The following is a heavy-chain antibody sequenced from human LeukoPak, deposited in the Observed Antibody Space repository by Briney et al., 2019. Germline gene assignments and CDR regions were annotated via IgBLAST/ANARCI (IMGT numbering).Heavy chain of an antibody. J-gene: IGHJ4*02. CDR1: GGSINSYY. CDR3: ARDAAYYYGSGSYRSGLDY. D-gene: IGHD3-10*01. Sequence: SETLSLTCTVSGGSINSYYWSWIRQPAGKGLEWIGRIYTSGTTNYNPSLKSRLTMSVDTSKNQFSLKLSSVTAADTAVYYCARDAAYYYGSGSYRSGLDYWGQGSLVTVSS. V-gene: IGHV4-4*07. CDR2: IYTSGTT.